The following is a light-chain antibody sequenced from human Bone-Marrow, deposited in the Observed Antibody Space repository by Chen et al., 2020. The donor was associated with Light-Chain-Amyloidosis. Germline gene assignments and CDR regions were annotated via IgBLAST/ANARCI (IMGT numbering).Light chain of an antibody. CDR2: DDS. Sequence: SYVLTQPSSVSVAPGQTATIACGGNNIGSTSVHWYQQTPGQAPLLVVYDDSDRPSGIPERLSGSNSGNTATLTIGRVEGGDEVDYYCQVWDRSSDRPVFGGGTKLTVL. V-gene: IGLV3-21*02. CDR3: QVWDRSSDRPV. J-gene: IGLJ3*02. CDR1: NIGSTS.